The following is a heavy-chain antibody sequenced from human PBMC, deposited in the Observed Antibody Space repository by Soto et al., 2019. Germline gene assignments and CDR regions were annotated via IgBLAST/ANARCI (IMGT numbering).Heavy chain of an antibody. CDR2: INHSGST. CDR1: GGSFSGYY. V-gene: IGHV4-34*01. Sequence: SETLSLTCAVYGGSFSGYYWSWIRQPPGKGLEWIGEINHSGSTNYNPSLKSRVTISVDTSKNQFSLKLSSVTAADTAVYYCAGDNAGPQLWRGDGLDAWGQGTMVTVSS. D-gene: IGHD5-18*01. CDR3: AGDNAGPQLWRGDGLDA. J-gene: IGHJ5*01.